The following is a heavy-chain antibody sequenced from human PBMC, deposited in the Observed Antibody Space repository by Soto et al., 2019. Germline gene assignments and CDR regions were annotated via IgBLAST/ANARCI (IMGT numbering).Heavy chain of an antibody. CDR2: IDNAGTDS. J-gene: IGHJ6*04. D-gene: IGHD3-10*01. CDR1: GFTLSGRS. Sequence: EVQLVESGGGLVQPGGSLRLSCAASGFTLSGRSMHWVRQAPGKGLVWVSGIDNAGTDSTYADSVKGRFTSSRDNAKNMLYLQINSLRVADTAVYYCARGWFGPDVWGKGTTVTVSS. CDR3: ARGWFGPDV. V-gene: IGHV3-74*01.